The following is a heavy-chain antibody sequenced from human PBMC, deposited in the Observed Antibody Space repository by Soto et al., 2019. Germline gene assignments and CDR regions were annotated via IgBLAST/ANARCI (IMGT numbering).Heavy chain of an antibody. CDR1: GGSMIAYY. CDR3: ARVRGTAGKRYFDY. Sequence: SETLSLFCTVSGGSMIAYYWNWMRQPPGKGLQCIGYTYYSGSTTYNPSLKSRVTISVDSSKNQFSLKLDSVTPADTAVYYCARVRGTAGKRYFDYWGPGTLVTVFS. D-gene: IGHD6-13*01. J-gene: IGHJ4*02. V-gene: IGHV4-59*01. CDR2: TYYSGST.